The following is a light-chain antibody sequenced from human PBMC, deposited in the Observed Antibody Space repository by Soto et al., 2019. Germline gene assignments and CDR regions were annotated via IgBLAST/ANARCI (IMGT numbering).Light chain of an antibody. V-gene: IGKV3-15*01. CDR1: QSVSSSY. CDR2: GSF. CDR3: QQYNDRPPIT. Sequence: EVVLTQSPGTLSLSPGERATLSCRASQSVSSSYLAWYQQKPGQAPRLLIVGSFARATGIPARFSGSGSGSEFTLTISGLQSEDFAVYYCQQYNDRPPITFGQGTDWRL. J-gene: IGKJ5*01.